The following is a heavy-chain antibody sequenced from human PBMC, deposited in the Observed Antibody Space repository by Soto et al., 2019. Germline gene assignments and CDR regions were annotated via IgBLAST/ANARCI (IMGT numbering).Heavy chain of an antibody. CDR1: GFTFSSYA. CDR3: AKGRTPGVVDLHYYYYYYGMDV. J-gene: IGHJ6*02. CDR2: ISGSGGST. D-gene: IGHD2-2*01. V-gene: IGHV3-23*01. Sequence: GALRLSCAASGFTFSSYAMSWVRQAPGKGLEWVSAISGSGGSTYYADSVKGRFTISRDNSKNTLYLQMNSLRAEDTAVYYCAKGRTPGVVDLHYYYYYYGMDVWGQRTTDTVSS.